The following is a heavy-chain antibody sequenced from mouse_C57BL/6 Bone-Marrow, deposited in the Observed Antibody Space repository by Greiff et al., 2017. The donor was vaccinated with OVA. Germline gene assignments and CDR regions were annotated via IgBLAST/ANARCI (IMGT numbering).Heavy chain of an antibody. D-gene: IGHD2-3*01. J-gene: IGHJ3*01. CDR2: IYPGDGDT. CDR1: GYAFSSYW. CDR3: ARYDGYYLTWFAY. V-gene: IGHV1-80*01. Sequence: VKLMESGAELVKPGASVKISCKASGYAFSSYWMNWVKQRPGKGLEWIGQIYPGDGDTNYNGKFKGKATLTADKSSSTAYMQLSSLTSEDSAVYFCARYDGYYLTWFAYWGQGTLVTVSA.